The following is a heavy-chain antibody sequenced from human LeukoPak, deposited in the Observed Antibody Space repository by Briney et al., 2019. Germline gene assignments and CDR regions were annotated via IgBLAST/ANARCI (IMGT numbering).Heavy chain of an antibody. D-gene: IGHD3-22*01. Sequence: ASVKVSCKASGYTFTSYDFNWVRQATGQGLEWMGWMNPNSGNTGYAQKFQGRVTMTRNTSISTAYMELSSLRSEDTAVYYCARGMGSGSYCAAYYFDYWGQGTLVTVSS. CDR3: ARGMGSGSYCAAYYFDY. V-gene: IGHV1-8*01. J-gene: IGHJ4*02. CDR1: GYTFTSYD. CDR2: MNPNSGNT.